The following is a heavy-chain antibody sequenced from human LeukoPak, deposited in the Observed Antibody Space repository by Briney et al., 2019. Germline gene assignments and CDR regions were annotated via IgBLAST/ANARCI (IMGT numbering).Heavy chain of an antibody. J-gene: IGHJ1*01. CDR2: INKSGGST. V-gene: IGHV3-23*01. CDR3: ARGKYDSSPFLQH. CDR1: GFTFSSYA. D-gene: IGHD3-22*01. Sequence: GGSLRLSCAASGFTFSSYAMSWVRQAPGKGLEWVSIINKSGGSTNYADSVKGRFTISRDNAKNSLYLQMNSLRAEDTAVYYCARGKYDSSPFLQHWGQGTLVTVSS.